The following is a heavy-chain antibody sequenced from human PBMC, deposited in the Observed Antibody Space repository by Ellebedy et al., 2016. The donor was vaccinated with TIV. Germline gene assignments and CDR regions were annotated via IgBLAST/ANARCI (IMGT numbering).Heavy chain of an antibody. J-gene: IGHJ4*02. V-gene: IGHV1-3*01. D-gene: IGHD3-10*01. Sequence: ASVKVSXXASGYTFTSYAMHWVRQAPGQRLEWMGWINAGNGNTNYAQKLQGRVTMTRDTSTSTVYMELSSLRSEDTAVYYCATDRVHYGSGSNYFDYWGQGTLVTVSS. CDR1: GYTFTSYA. CDR2: INAGNGNT. CDR3: ATDRVHYGSGSNYFDY.